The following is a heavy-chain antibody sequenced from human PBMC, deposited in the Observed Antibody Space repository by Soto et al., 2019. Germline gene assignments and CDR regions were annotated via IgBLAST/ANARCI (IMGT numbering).Heavy chain of an antibody. J-gene: IGHJ6*02. CDR1: GGSISSGDYY. CDR2: IYYSGNT. D-gene: IGHD7-27*01. V-gene: IGHV4-30-4*01. Sequence: QVQLQESGPGLVKPSQTLSLTCTVSGGSISSGDYYWSWIRQPPGKGLEWIGYIYYSGNTYYNPSLGSRITMSVDTSMNQFSLKLSSVTDADTAVYSCARWGSYYGMDVWGQGTTVAVSS. CDR3: ARWGSYYGMDV.